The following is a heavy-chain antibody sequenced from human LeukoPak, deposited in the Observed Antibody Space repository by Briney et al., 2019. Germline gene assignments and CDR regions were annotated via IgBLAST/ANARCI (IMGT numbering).Heavy chain of an antibody. CDR2: IIPIFGTA. D-gene: IGHD2-15*01. Sequence: ASVKVSCKASGGTFSSYAISWVRQAPGQGLEWMGGIIPIFGTANYAQKFQGRVTITADESTSTAYMELSSLRSEDTAVYYCARAPVAGTGPDYYYYYYMDVWGKGTTVTVSS. V-gene: IGHV1-69*13. J-gene: IGHJ6*03. CDR1: GGTFSSYA. CDR3: ARAPVAGTGPDYYYYYYMDV.